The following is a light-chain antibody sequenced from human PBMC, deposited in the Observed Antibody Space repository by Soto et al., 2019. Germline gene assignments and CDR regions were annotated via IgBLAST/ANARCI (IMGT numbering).Light chain of an antibody. CDR2: GAS. CDR1: QSVSSSY. Sequence: EIVLTQSPGTLSLSPGERATLSCRASQSVSSSYLAWYQQKPGQAPRLLIYGASSRATGIPDRFSGSGSGTDFTLTISSMQPEDLAVYYCQQYDSSPVTFGKGTKVEIK. J-gene: IGKJ1*01. V-gene: IGKV3-20*01. CDR3: QQYDSSPVT.